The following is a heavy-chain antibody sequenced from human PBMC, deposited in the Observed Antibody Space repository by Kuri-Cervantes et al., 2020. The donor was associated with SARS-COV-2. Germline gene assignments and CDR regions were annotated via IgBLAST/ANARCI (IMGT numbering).Heavy chain of an antibody. CDR1: GFTFSSYS. D-gene: IGHD6-6*01. V-gene: IGHV3-48*01. Sequence: GGSLRLSCAASGFTFSSYSMNWVRQAPGKGLEWVSYIGSSSSTIYYADSVKGRFTISRDNAKNSLYLQINSLRAEDTAVYYCACSSSDYWGQGTLVTVSS. J-gene: IGHJ4*02. CDR3: ACSSSDY. CDR2: IGSSSSTI.